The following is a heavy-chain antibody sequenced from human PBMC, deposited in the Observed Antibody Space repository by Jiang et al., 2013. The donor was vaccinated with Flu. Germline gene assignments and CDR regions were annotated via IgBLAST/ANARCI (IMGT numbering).Heavy chain of an antibody. D-gene: IGHD1-26*01. J-gene: IGHJ3*02. CDR3: ARDLLVGATHDAFDI. Sequence: GMHWVRQAPGKGLEWVAVIWYDGSNKYYADSVKGRFTISRDNSKNTLYLQMNSLRAEDTAVYYCARDLLVGATHDAFDIWGQGTMVTVSS. V-gene: IGHV3-33*01. CDR1: G. CDR2: IWYDGSNK.